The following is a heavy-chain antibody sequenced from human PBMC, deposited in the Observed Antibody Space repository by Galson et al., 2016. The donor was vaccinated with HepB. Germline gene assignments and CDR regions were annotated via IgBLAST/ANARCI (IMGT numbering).Heavy chain of an antibody. CDR1: GGSISSYY. Sequence: ETLSLTCTVSGGSISSYYWSWIRQPPGKGLEWIGYTYYSGSTNYNPSLKSRVTMSVDTSKNQFSLRLGSVTAADTAVYYCARDLRSSWYGELFDPWGQGTLVTVSS. CDR3: ARDLRSSWYGELFDP. J-gene: IGHJ5*02. D-gene: IGHD6-13*01. V-gene: IGHV4-59*01. CDR2: TYYSGST.